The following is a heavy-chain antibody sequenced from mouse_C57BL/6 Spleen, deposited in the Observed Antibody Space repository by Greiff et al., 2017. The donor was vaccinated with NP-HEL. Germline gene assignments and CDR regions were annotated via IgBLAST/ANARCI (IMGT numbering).Heavy chain of an antibody. CDR3: ARSGYDGGAWFAY. V-gene: IGHV1-55*01. J-gene: IGHJ3*01. CDR2: IYPGSGST. Sequence: QVQLKQPGAELVKPGASVKMSCKASGYTFTSYWITWVKQRPGQGLEWIGDIYPGSGSTNYNEKFKSKATLTVDTSSSTAYMQLSSLTSEDSAVYYCARSGYDGGAWFAYWGQGTLVTVSA. D-gene: IGHD2-2*01. CDR1: GYTFTSYW.